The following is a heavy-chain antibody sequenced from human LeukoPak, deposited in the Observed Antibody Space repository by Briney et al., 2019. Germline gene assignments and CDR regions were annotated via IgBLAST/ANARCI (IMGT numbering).Heavy chain of an antibody. V-gene: IGHV4-34*01. J-gene: IGHJ3*02. Sequence: SETLSLTCAVYGGSFSGYYWSWIRQPPGKGLEWIGEINHSGSTNYNPSLKSRVTISVDTSKNQFSLKLSSVTAADTAVYYCARSRVVVTAIPGAFDIWGQGTMATVSS. CDR3: ARSRVVVTAIPGAFDI. CDR1: GGSFSGYY. CDR2: INHSGST. D-gene: IGHD2-21*02.